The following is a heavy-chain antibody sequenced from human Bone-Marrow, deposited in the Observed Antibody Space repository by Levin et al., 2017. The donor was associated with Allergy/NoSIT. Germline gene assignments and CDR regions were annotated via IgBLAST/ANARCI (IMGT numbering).Heavy chain of an antibody. V-gene: IGHV1-69*13. CDR1: GGTFSTYA. CDR2: IIPMFETV. D-gene: IGHD3-10*01. CDR3: ARDRPGALIPGVSSYFHY. J-gene: IGHJ4*02. Sequence: SVKVSCKASGGTFSTYAFSWVRQAPGQGLEWMGGIIPMFETVKYAQKFQDRVTITADESTSTAYMELSSLRSEDTAVYYCARDRPGALIPGVSSYFHYWGQGTLVTVSS.